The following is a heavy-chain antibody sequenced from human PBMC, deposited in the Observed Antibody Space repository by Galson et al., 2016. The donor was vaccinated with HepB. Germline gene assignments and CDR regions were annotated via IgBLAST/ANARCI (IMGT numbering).Heavy chain of an antibody. Sequence: SVKVSCKAFTGQWMHWVRQAPGQGLEWVGFINPTGTITKYAQELEGRVTLTRDTSTNTGYMELSSLRFEDTAVYYCARVGRGKAYDFWGQGTLVTVSS. CDR2: INPTGTIT. CDR1: FTGQW. J-gene: IGHJ4*02. V-gene: IGHV1-46*04. D-gene: IGHD1-1*01. CDR3: ARVGRGKAYDF.